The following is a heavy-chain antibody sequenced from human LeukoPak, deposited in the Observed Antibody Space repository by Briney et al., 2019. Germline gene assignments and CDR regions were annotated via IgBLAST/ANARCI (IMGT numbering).Heavy chain of an antibody. CDR3: AKRGDGSGSYYKRPYYYYGLDV. CDR1: GFTFSTYA. V-gene: IGHV3-23*01. J-gene: IGHJ6*02. CDR2: VTNNGGST. Sequence: GGSLRLSCAVSGFTFSTYAMSWVRQAPGKGLEWVSVVTNNGGSTYYADSVKGRFTLSRDNSKGTLYLQMNSLRAEGTAVYYCAKRGDGSGSYYKRPYYYYGLDVWGQGTTVTVSS. D-gene: IGHD3-10*01.